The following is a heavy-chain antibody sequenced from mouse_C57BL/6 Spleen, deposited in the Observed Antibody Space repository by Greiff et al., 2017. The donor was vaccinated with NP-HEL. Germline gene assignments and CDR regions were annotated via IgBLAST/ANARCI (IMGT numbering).Heavy chain of an antibody. J-gene: IGHJ2*01. Sequence: VQLQQPGAELVKPGASVKMSCKASGYTFTSYWITWVKQRPGQGLEWIGDIYPGSGSTNYTEKFKSKATLTVDTASSTAYMQLSSLTSEDSAVYYCARCDYYYGSSLYYFDYWGQGTTLTVSS. CDR1: GYTFTSYW. CDR2: IYPGSGST. V-gene: IGHV1-55*01. CDR3: ARCDYYYGSSLYYFDY. D-gene: IGHD1-1*01.